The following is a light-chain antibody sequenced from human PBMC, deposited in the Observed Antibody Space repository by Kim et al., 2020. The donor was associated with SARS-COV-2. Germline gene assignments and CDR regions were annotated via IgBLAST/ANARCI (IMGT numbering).Light chain of an antibody. CDR1: QGLSSW. CDR2: AAS. Sequence: SVGDRVTITCRASQGLSSWLAWSQQKPGTAPKVLSHAASSLQSGVPSSFSGSGSGTDFPLSISSLQPEYFASNYCQQANSLPSITFGQGTRLEIK. V-gene: IGKV1-12*02. CDR3: QQANSLPSIT. J-gene: IGKJ5*01.